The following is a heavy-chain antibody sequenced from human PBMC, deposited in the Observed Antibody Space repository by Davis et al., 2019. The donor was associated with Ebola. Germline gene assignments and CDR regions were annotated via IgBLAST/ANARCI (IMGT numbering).Heavy chain of an antibody. D-gene: IGHD2-21*01. CDR1: GFRFSSYV. Sequence: GESLKISCVASGFRFSSYVLGWVRQAPGKGLEWVSRIGGSGDTADYGDSVRGRFTLSRDNSKNTLYLQMISLRAEDTATYYCARVILWWDDDGGGPTTYYFDFWGQGALVTVSS. J-gene: IGHJ4*02. CDR2: IGGSGDTA. V-gene: IGHV3-23*01. CDR3: ARVILWWDDDGGGPTTYYFDF.